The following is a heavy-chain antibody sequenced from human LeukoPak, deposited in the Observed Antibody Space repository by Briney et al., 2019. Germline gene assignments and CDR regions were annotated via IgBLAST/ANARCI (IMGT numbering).Heavy chain of an antibody. D-gene: IGHD3-10*01. CDR1: GFTFSSYA. V-gene: IGHV3-66*01. J-gene: IGHJ3*02. Sequence: GGSLRLSCAASGFTFSSYAMSWVRQAPGKGLEWVSVIYSGGSTYHADSVKGRFTISRDNSKNTLYLQMNSLRAEDTAVYYCARVALDGSGSYYRSDHAFDIWGQGTMVTVSS. CDR3: ARVALDGSGSYYRSDHAFDI. CDR2: IYSGGST.